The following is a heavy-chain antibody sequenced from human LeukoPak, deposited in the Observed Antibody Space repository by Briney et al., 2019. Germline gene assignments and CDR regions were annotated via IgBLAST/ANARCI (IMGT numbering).Heavy chain of an antibody. CDR3: ARDQVSMGDAFDI. Sequence: SETLSLTCTVSGYSISSGYYWGWIRQPPGKGLEWIGSIYHSGSTYYNPSLKSRVTISADTSKNQFSLKLSSVTAADTAVYYCARDQVSMGDAFDIWGQGTMVTVSS. CDR2: IYHSGST. J-gene: IGHJ3*02. V-gene: IGHV4-38-2*02. CDR1: GYSISSGYY.